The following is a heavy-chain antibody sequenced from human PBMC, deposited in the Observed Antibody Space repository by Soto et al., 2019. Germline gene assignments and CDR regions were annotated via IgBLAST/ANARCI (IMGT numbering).Heavy chain of an antibody. Sequence: QVQLVESGGGVVQPGGSLRLSCAASGFTFSRHTMHWVRQAPGKGLEWVAAISDDGSNTYYADSVKGRFTISRDNSKNTLYLQMNSLSSEDTAGHHCARDVYYDFWSGFNTHTYYFDDWGQGTLVTVSS. D-gene: IGHD3-3*01. CDR2: ISDDGSNT. CDR1: GFTFSRHT. CDR3: ARDVYYDFWSGFNTHTYYFDD. J-gene: IGHJ4*02. V-gene: IGHV3-30-3*01.